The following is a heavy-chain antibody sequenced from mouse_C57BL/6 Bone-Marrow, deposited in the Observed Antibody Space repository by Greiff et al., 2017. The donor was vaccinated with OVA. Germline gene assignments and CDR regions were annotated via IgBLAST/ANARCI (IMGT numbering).Heavy chain of an antibody. D-gene: IGHD1-1*01. CDR1: GYTFTSYW. CDR2: IYPSDSET. J-gene: IGHJ3*01. CDR3: ARSALIYYYGSGAY. V-gene: IGHV1-61*01. Sequence: QVQLKQPGAELVRPGSSVKLSCKASGYTFTSYWMDWVKQRPGQGLEWIGNIYPSDSETHYNQKFKDKATLTVDKSSSTAYMQLSSLTSEDSAVYYCARSALIYYYGSGAYWGQGTLVTVSA.